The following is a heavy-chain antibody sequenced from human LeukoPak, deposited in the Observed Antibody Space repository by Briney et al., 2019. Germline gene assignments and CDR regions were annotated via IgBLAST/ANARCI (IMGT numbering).Heavy chain of an antibody. V-gene: IGHV4-59*12. Sequence: SETQSLTCTVSGGSISSYYWSWIRQPPGKGLEWIGYMYYSGSTNYNPSTNYNPSLKSRVTISVDTSKNQFSLKLSSVTAADTAVYYCARGALFDYWGQGTLVTVSS. CDR2: MYYSGST. CDR1: GGSISSYY. J-gene: IGHJ4*02. CDR3: ARGALFDY.